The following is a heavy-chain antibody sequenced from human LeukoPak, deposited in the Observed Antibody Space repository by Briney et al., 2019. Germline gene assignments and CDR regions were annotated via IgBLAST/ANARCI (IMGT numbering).Heavy chain of an antibody. CDR3: ARSTRAGYCSSTSCLANWFDP. CDR1: GGTFSSYA. J-gene: IGHJ5*02. Sequence: GASVKVSCKASGGTFSSYAISWVRQAPGQGLEWMGGIIPIFGTANYAQKFQGRVTITADESTSTAYMELSSLRSEGTAVYYCARSTRAGYCSSTSCLANWFDPWGQGTLVTVSS. CDR2: IIPIFGTA. V-gene: IGHV1-69*13. D-gene: IGHD2-2*01.